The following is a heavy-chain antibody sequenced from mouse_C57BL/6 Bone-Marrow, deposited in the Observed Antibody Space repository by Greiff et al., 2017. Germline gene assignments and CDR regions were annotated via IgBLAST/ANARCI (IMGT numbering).Heavy chain of an antibody. J-gene: IGHJ2*01. CDR2: IDPEDGET. Sequence: VQLQQSGAELVQPGASVKLSCTASGFNIKDYYIHWVKQRTEQGLEWIGRIDPEDGETKYAPKFQDKATIPADTSSNTAYLQLSSLTSEDTAVYYCTRSLIYYGTNYWGQGTTLTVSS. CDR1: GFNIKDYY. CDR3: TRSLIYYGTNY. V-gene: IGHV14-2*01. D-gene: IGHD1-1*01.